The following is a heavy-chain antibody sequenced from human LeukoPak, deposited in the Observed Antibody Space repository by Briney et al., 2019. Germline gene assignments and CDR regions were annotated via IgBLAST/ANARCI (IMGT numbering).Heavy chain of an antibody. D-gene: IGHD3/OR15-3a*01. CDR1: GFTFSSYW. J-gene: IGHJ4*02. Sequence: QTGGSLRLSCAVSGFTFSSYWMTWVRQAPGKGLEWVANIKQDGGEKYYVNSVKGRFTISRDNAKNSLYLEMSSLRVEDTAIYYCARDGRPLDYWGLGTLVTVSS. CDR3: ARDGRPLDY. CDR2: IKQDGGEK. V-gene: IGHV3-7*01.